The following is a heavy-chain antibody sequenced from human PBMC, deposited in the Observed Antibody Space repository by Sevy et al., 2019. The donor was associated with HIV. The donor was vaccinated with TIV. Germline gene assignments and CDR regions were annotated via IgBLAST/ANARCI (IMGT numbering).Heavy chain of an antibody. V-gene: IGHV6-1*01. D-gene: IGHD6-19*01. J-gene: IGHJ4*02. Sequence: SQTLSLTCVISRDSVSRNGAAWNWIRQSPSRGLEWLGRSYYRSTWHKDYAISVKSRLTITPDTSKNQSFFQLISVTPEDTAMYYCARAVAGVYYFDYWGQGTLVTVSS. CDR3: ARAVAGVYYFDY. CDR2: SYYRSTWHK. CDR1: RDSVSRNGAA.